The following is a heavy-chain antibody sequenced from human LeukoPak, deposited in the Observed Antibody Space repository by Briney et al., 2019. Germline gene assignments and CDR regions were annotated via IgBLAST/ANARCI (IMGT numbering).Heavy chain of an antibody. D-gene: IGHD3-10*01. Sequence: PGGSLRLSCAASGFTFSSYWMHWVRQAPGKGLVWVSRINSDGSSTSYADSVKGRFTISRDNAKNTLYLQMNSLRAEDTAVYYCARDRRITMVRGISSATDYWGQGTLVTVSS. V-gene: IGHV3-74*01. CDR1: GFTFSSYW. J-gene: IGHJ4*02. CDR3: ARDRRITMVRGISSATDY. CDR2: INSDGSST.